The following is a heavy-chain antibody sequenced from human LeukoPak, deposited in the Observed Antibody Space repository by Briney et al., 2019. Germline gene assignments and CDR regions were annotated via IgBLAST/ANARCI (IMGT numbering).Heavy chain of an antibody. Sequence: PGGSLRLSCAASGFTFSSYSMNWVRQAPGKGLEWVSSISSSSSYIYYADSVKGRFTISRDSAKNSLYLQMNSLRAEDTAVYYCARDGSGSYYQLFDYWGQGTLVTVSS. CDR2: ISSSSSYI. V-gene: IGHV3-21*01. J-gene: IGHJ4*02. D-gene: IGHD3-10*01. CDR1: GFTFSSYS. CDR3: ARDGSGSYYQLFDY.